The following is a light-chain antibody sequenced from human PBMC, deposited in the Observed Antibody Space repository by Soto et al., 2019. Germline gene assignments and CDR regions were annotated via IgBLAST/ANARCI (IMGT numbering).Light chain of an antibody. CDR1: QSVSSSY. Sequence: ETVVTQSPATLSASPGERASISCRASQSVSSSYLAWYQQKPGQAPRLLIYGASSRATGIPDRFSGSGSGTDFTLTISRLEPEDFAVYYCQQYGSSPLTFGGGTKVDIK. V-gene: IGKV3-20*01. CDR2: GAS. CDR3: QQYGSSPLT. J-gene: IGKJ4*01.